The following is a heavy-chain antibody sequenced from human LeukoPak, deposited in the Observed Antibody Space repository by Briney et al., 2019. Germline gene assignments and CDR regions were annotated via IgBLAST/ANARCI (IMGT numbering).Heavy chain of an antibody. CDR3: ARGPNYYYGMDV. V-gene: IGHV3-53*01. CDR1: GFTVSSNY. Sequence: GGSLRLSCAASGFTVSSNYMSWVRQAPGKGLEWVSVIYSGGSTYYADSVKGRFTNSRDNSKNTLYLQMNSLRAEDTAVYYCARGPNYYYGMDVWGQGTTVTVSS. J-gene: IGHJ6*02. CDR2: IYSGGST.